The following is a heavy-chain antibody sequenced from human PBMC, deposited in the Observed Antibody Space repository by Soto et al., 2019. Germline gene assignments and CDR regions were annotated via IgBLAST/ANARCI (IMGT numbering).Heavy chain of an antibody. D-gene: IGHD3-22*01. Sequence: ESGGGLVQPGGSLRLSCAASGFTFSSYEMNWVRQAPGKGLEWVSYISSSGSTIYYADSVKGRFTISRDNAKNSLYLQMNSLRAEDTAVYYCARAPYYYDSSGPADHFDYWGQGTLVTVSS. CDR2: ISSSGSTI. V-gene: IGHV3-48*03. J-gene: IGHJ4*02. CDR1: GFTFSSYE. CDR3: ARAPYYYDSSGPADHFDY.